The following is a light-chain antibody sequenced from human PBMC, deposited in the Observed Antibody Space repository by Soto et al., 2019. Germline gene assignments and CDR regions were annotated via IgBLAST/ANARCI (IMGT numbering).Light chain of an antibody. CDR2: AAS. J-gene: IGKJ4*01. V-gene: IGKV1-16*01. CDR3: QQYNSYPLT. CDR1: QNINNY. Sequence: DIQMTQDPSSRSASVGDRVTITCQASQNINNYLNWYQQKPGRAPKLLIYAASSLQSGVPSRFSGSGSGTDFTLTISCLQPDDFATYYCQQYNSYPLTFGGGTKVDI.